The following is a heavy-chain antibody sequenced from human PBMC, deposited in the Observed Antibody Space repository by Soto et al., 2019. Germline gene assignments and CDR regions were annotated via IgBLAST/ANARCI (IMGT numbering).Heavy chain of an antibody. Sequence: GESLKISCKGSGYSFTSYWIGWVRQMPGKGLEWMGIIYPGDSDTRYSPSFQGQVTISADKSISTAYLQWSSLKASDTAMYYCARLYSSSWYKPSDEYYYYYMDVWGKGTTVTVSS. CDR1: GYSFTSYW. J-gene: IGHJ6*03. CDR3: ARLYSSSWYKPSDEYYYYYMDV. D-gene: IGHD6-13*01. CDR2: IYPGDSDT. V-gene: IGHV5-51*01.